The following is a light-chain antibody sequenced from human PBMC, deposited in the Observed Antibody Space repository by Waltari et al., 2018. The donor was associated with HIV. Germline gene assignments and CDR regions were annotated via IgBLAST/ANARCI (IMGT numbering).Light chain of an antibody. CDR1: QGVSSN. CDR2: GAS. V-gene: IGKV3D-15*01. CDR3: QQYNNWPPLT. J-gene: IGKJ4*01. Sequence: EIVMMQSPATLSVSPGERATLSCRASQGVSSNLAWYQQQPGQAPRLLIYGASTRATGIPARFSGSGSGTEFTLTISSLQSEDFAVYYCQQYNNWPPLTFGGGTKVEIK.